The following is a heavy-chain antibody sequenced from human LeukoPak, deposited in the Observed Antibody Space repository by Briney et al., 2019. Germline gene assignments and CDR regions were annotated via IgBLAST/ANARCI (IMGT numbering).Heavy chain of an antibody. D-gene: IGHD2/OR15-2a*01. V-gene: IGHV3-30-3*01. CDR2: ISSDGSNK. CDR3: ARDYAKTFYWYFDL. J-gene: IGHJ2*01. Sequence: GGSLRLSCAASGFTFSSYAMHWVRQAPGKGLXXXXVISSDGSNKYYADSVKGRFTISRDNSKNTLYLQMNSLRAEDTAVYYCARDYAKTFYWYFDLWGRGTLVTVSS. CDR1: GFTFSSYA.